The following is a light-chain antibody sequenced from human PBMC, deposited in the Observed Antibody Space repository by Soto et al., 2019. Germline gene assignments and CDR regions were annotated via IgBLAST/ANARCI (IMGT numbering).Light chain of an antibody. CDR1: QSVSTY. V-gene: IGKV3-11*01. CDR3: HQRSNWPPFT. J-gene: IGKJ3*01. Sequence: EVVLTQSPATLSLSPGERATLSCRASQSVSTYLAWYQQKPGQPPRLLIYGASNRATGTPARFSGSGSGTDFTLXIXSLEPEDFAVYFCHQRSNWPPFTFGPGTKVEIK. CDR2: GAS.